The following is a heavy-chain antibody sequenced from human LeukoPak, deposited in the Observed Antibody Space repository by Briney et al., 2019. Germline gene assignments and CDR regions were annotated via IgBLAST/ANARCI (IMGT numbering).Heavy chain of an antibody. Sequence: SETLSLTCTVSGGSITSNTNYWGWIRQPPGKGLEWIGNIYYSGTTYYNPSLKSRVTISVDTSKNQFSLKLSSVTAADTAVYYCARVGRIGASLGWFDPWGQGTLVTVSS. V-gene: IGHV4-39*07. CDR1: GGSITSNTNY. J-gene: IGHJ5*02. CDR2: IYYSGTT. CDR3: ARVGRIGASLGWFDP. D-gene: IGHD5-12*01.